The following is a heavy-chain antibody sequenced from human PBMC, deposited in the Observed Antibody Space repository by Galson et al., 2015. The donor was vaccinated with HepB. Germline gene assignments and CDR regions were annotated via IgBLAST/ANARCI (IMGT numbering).Heavy chain of an antibody. CDR2: ISSGSNI. J-gene: IGHJ5*02. CDR1: GFKFSSYN. V-gene: IGHV3-21*01. Sequence: SLRLSCAASGFKFSSYNMHWVRQAPGKGLEWVSYISSGSNIYYADSVRGRFTISRDNAKNLLFLQMNGLRVDDTAVYYCASGGLTVKGFGESFLNWFDPWGQGILVTVSS. CDR3: ASGGLTVKGFGESFLNWFDP. D-gene: IGHD3-10*01.